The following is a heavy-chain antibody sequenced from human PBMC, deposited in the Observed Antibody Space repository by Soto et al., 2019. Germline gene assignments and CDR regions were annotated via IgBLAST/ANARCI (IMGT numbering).Heavy chain of an antibody. Sequence: GGSLRLSCAASGLTFSDYYMSWIRQAPGKGLEWVSYISSSGSTIYYADSVKGRFTISRDNAKNSLYLQMNSLRAEDTAVYYCARLRWLQLGDAFDIWGQGTMVIVSS. CDR2: ISSSGSTI. D-gene: IGHD5-12*01. CDR3: ARLRWLQLGDAFDI. J-gene: IGHJ3*02. CDR1: GLTFSDYY. V-gene: IGHV3-11*01.